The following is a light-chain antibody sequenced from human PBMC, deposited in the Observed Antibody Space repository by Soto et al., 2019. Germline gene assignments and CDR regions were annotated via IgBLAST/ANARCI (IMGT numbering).Light chain of an antibody. CDR2: SNN. CDR1: SSNIGSNT. CDR3: AAWDDSLNGWV. V-gene: IGLV1-44*01. Sequence: QSVLTQPPSASGTPGQRVTISCSGSSSNIGSNTVNWYQQLPGTAPKPLIYSNNQRPSGVPDRVSGSKSGTSASLAISGLQSGDEADYYCAAWDDSLNGWVFGGGTKLTVL. J-gene: IGLJ3*02.